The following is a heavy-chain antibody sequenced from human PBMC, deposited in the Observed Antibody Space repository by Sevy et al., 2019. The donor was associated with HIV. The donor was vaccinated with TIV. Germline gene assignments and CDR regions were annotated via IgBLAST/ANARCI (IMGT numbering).Heavy chain of an antibody. Sequence: GGSLRLSCAASGFTFSSYAMHWVRQAPGKGLEWVAVISYDGSNKYYADSVKGRFTISRDNSKNTLYLQMNSLRAEDTAVYYCARESIAARGAFDIWGQGTMVTVSS. D-gene: IGHD6-6*01. CDR3: ARESIAARGAFDI. CDR1: GFTFSSYA. V-gene: IGHV3-30-3*01. J-gene: IGHJ3*02. CDR2: ISYDGSNK.